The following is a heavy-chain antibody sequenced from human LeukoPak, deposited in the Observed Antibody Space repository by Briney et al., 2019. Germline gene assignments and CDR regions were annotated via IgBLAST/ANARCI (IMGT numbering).Heavy chain of an antibody. Sequence: GGSLRLSCAASGFTFSSYAMHRVRQAPGKGLEWVAVISYDGSNKYYADSVKGRFTISRDNSKNTLYLQMNSLRAEDTAVYYCARAKDSSGYDAFDIWGQGTMVTVSS. D-gene: IGHD3-22*01. V-gene: IGHV3-30-3*01. CDR1: GFTFSSYA. J-gene: IGHJ3*02. CDR2: ISYDGSNK. CDR3: ARAKDSSGYDAFDI.